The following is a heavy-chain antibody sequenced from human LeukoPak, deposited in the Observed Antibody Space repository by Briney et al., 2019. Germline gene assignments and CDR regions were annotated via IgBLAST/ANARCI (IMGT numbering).Heavy chain of an antibody. CDR1: GFTVSSNY. D-gene: IGHD3-9*01. Sequence: GGSLRLSCAAFGFTVSSNYMSWVRQAPGKGLEWVSVIFGGGGTYYGDSVRGRFTISRDNSKNTLYLQMNSLRAEDTAVYYCARQPYDILTGYYDWYFDLWGRGTLVTVSS. CDR2: IFGGGGT. CDR3: ARQPYDILTGYYDWYFDL. V-gene: IGHV3-66*04. J-gene: IGHJ2*01.